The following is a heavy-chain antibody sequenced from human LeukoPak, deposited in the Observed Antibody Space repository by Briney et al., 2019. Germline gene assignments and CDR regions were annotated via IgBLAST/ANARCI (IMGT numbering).Heavy chain of an antibody. CDR1: GFTFSSYW. J-gene: IGHJ5*02. V-gene: IGHV3-7*05. CDR2: IKPDGSEK. Sequence: PGGSLRLSCAASGFTFSSYWMTWVRQAPGKGLEWVANIKPDGSEKYYVDSVKGRFTISGDNAKNSLYLDMNSLRAEDTAVYYCARGSSGIAVRGLAWAWFDPWGQGTLVTVSS. D-gene: IGHD3-10*01. CDR3: ARGSSGIAVRGLAWAWFDP.